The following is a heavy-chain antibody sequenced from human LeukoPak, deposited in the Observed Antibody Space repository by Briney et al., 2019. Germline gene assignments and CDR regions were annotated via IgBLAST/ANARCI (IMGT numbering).Heavy chain of an antibody. CDR2: IKEDSRAT. CDR3: ATTAATAGGPY. V-gene: IGHV3-7*01. CDR1: GFTFTDFW. J-gene: IGHJ4*02. Sequence: GGSLRLSCAASGFTFTDFWMTWVRQAPGKGLEWVANIKEDSRATFYGASVKGRFTISRDNSKSSPYPQMNSLRVEDTAVYYCATTAATAGGPYWGQGTLVTVSS. D-gene: IGHD6-13*01.